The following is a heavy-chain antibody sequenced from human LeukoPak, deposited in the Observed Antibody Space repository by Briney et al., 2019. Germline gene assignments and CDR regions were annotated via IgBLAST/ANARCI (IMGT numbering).Heavy chain of an antibody. CDR1: GYTFTSYD. Sequence: GASVTVSCKASGYTFTSYDINWVRQAPGQGLEWMGWMNPNSGNTDYAQKFQGRVTITRNTSISTAYMELSSLRSEDTAVYYCARGIGDWFDPWGQGTLVTVSS. D-gene: IGHD2-15*01. V-gene: IGHV1-8*03. J-gene: IGHJ5*02. CDR3: ARGIGDWFDP. CDR2: MNPNSGNT.